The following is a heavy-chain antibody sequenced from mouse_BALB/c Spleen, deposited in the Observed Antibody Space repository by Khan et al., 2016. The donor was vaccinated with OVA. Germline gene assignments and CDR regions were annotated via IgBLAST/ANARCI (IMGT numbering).Heavy chain of an antibody. CDR2: IRYDGNS. CDR3: AREDSAGPAWCTY. CDR1: GYSITSGYF. J-gene: IGHJ3*01. D-gene: IGHD3-2*01. V-gene: IGHV3-6*02. Sequence: EVQLQESGPGLVKPSQSLSLTCSVTGYSITSGYFWNWIRQFPGNNLEWMGYIRYDGNSNYNPSLKNRISITRDTSKNQFFLKLNSVTPEDTAPYYCAREDSAGPAWCTYWGQGTLLTVSA.